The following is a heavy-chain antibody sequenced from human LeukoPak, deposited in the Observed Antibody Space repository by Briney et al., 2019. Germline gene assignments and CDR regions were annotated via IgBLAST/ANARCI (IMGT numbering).Heavy chain of an antibody. CDR3: ARGYCSSTICFQYFHH. D-gene: IGHD2-2*01. V-gene: IGHV4-59*01. Sequence: NASETLSLTCTISSDSISSSYWSWIRQPPGKGLEWIGYIYYSGSTNYNPSLKSRVAISVDTSKNQFSLKLNSVTAADTAVYYCARGYCSSTICFQYFHHWGQGTLVIVSS. J-gene: IGHJ1*01. CDR2: IYYSGST. CDR1: SDSISSSY.